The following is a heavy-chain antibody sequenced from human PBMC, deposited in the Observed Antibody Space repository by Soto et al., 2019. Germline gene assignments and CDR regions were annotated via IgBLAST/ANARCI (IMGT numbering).Heavy chain of an antibody. D-gene: IGHD5-12*01. CDR3: ATRGTQGRWLEFADY. Sequence: QVQLLQSGAEVKRPGSSVKVCCEASGGTFSSLGFTWVRQAPGQGLALMVGISPISGRTIFAQKFLGRVTITSDESTSTTYMELTALTSDDTAIYYCATRGTQGRWLEFADYCGQGTLVTVSS. J-gene: IGHJ4*02. V-gene: IGHV1-69*01. CDR2: ISPISGRT. CDR1: GGTFSSLG.